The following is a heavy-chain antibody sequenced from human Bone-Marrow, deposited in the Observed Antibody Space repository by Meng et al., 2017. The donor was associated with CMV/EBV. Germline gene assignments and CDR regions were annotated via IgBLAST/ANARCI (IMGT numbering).Heavy chain of an antibody. CDR1: GGSLSDYY. Sequence: WETLSLTCAVYGGSLSDYYYSWIRQPPGKGLEWIGEINHSGSTDYNPSLKSRATISVDTSKNQFFLKLTSVTAADTAVYYCARARRYYDFWSGFGPTDWGQGTLVTVSS. V-gene: IGHV4-34*01. CDR3: ARARRYYDFWSGFGPTD. CDR2: INHSGST. D-gene: IGHD3-3*01. J-gene: IGHJ4*02.